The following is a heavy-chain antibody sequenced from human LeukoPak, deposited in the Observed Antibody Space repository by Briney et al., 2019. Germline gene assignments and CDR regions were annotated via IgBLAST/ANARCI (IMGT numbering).Heavy chain of an antibody. Sequence: PGGSLRLSCAASGFTFSDYYMNWVRQAPGKGLEWVSYISSSGSTIYYADSVKGRFTISRDNAKNSLYLQMSSLRAEDTAVYYCAGYSSGWFGSFDIWGQGTMVTVSS. CDR3: AGYSSGWFGSFDI. J-gene: IGHJ3*02. CDR2: ISSSGSTI. CDR1: GFTFSDYY. V-gene: IGHV3-11*04. D-gene: IGHD6-19*01.